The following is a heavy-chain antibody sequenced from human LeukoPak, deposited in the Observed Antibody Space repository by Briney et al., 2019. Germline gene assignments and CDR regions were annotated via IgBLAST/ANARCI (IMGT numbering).Heavy chain of an antibody. V-gene: IGHV3-30*02. J-gene: IGHJ1*01. CDR3: TRGSGYYDSSGYYRAIEYFQH. Sequence: GGSLRLSCAASGFTFSSYGMHWVRQAPGKGLEWVAFIRYDGSNKYYADSVKGRFTISRDNSKNTLYLQMNSLRAVDTAVYYCTRGSGYYDSSGYYRAIEYFQHWGQGTLVTVSS. D-gene: IGHD3-22*01. CDR1: GFTFSSYG. CDR2: IRYDGSNK.